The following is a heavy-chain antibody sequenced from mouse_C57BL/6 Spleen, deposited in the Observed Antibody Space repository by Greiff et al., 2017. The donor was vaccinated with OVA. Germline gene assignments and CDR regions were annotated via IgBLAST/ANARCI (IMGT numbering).Heavy chain of an antibody. J-gene: IGHJ4*01. CDR1: GFTFSSYA. V-gene: IGHV5-9-1*02. CDR2: ISSGGDYI. CDR3: TRNGEGYYAMDY. Sequence: EVNLVESGEGLVKPGGSLKLSCAASGFTFSSYAMSWVRQTPEKRLEWVAYISSGGDYIYYADTVKGRFTISRDNARNTLYLQMSSLKSEDTAMYYCTRNGEGYYAMDYWGQGTSVTVSS.